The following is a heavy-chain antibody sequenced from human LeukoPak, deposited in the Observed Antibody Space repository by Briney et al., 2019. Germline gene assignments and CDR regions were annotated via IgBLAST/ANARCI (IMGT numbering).Heavy chain of an antibody. CDR1: GFTLSSYA. V-gene: IGHV3-23*01. CDR3: EKWLPDY. D-gene: IGHD6-19*01. CDR2: ISGSGGRT. Sequence: GGSLRLSCAASGFTLSSYAMSGVGQAPGKGVEWFSVISGSGGRTYYADSVKGQFTISRNNPKNTLYLQMNSLRADDTAVYYCEKWLPDYWGQGTLVTVSS. J-gene: IGHJ4*02.